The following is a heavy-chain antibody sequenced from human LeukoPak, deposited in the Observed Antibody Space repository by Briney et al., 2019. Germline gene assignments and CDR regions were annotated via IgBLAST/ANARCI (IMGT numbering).Heavy chain of an antibody. CDR2: IKQGGSEI. J-gene: IGHJ4*02. V-gene: IGHV3-7*01. CDR1: GFTFSSYA. CDR3: ARDRDPESGSEGDY. D-gene: IGHD3-10*01. Sequence: GGSLRLSCAASGFTFSSYAMSWVRQAPGKGLEYVSLIKQGGSEIYHMDSVKGRFTISRDDAKNSLYLQMNSLRVEDTALYYCARDRDPESGSEGDYWGQGTLVTVSS.